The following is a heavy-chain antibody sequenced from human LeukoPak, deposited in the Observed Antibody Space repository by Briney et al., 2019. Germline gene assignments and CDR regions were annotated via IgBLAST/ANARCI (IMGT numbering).Heavy chain of an antibody. Sequence: ASVKVSCKASGYTFTGYYMHWVRQAPGQGLEWVGWINPNSGGTNYAQKFQGRVTMTRDTSISTAYMELSRLRSDDTAVYYCARGQGRGYSYGKLDYWGQGTLVTVSS. CDR2: INPNSGGT. J-gene: IGHJ4*02. CDR3: ARGQGRGYSYGKLDY. V-gene: IGHV1-2*02. CDR1: GYTFTGYY. D-gene: IGHD5-18*01.